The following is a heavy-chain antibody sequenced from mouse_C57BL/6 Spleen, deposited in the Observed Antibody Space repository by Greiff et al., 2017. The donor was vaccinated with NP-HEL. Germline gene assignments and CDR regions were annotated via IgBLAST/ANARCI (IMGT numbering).Heavy chain of an antibody. V-gene: IGHV1-59*01. CDR3: AREGAMDY. Sequence: QVQLQQPGAELVRPGTSVKLSYKASGYTFTSYWMHWVKQRPGQGLEWIGVIDPSDSYTNYNQKFKGKATLTVDTSSSTAYMQLSSLTSEDSAVYYCAREGAMDYWGQGTSVTVSS. CDR1: GYTFTSYW. CDR2: IDPSDSYT. J-gene: IGHJ4*01.